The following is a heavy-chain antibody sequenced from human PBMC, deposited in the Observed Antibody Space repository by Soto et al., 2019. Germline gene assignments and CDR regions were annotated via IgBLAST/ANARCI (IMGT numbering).Heavy chain of an antibody. CDR3: AGHDWFDP. V-gene: IGHV3-53*01. CDR2: IYSGGTT. Sequence: EVQLVESGGGLIQPGGSLRLSCAASGFIVSSNYMSWVRQAPGKGLEWVSVIYSGGTTYYTDSVKGRFTISRDNSKNTLYLQMNSLRVEDTAVYYCAGHDWFDPWGQGTLVTVSS. J-gene: IGHJ5*02. CDR1: GFIVSSNY.